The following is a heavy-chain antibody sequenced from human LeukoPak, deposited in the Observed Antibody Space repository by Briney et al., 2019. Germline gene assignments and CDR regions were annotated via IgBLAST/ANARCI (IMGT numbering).Heavy chain of an antibody. V-gene: IGHV3-7*03. CDR3: ARDGMATINS. J-gene: IGHJ4*02. Sequence: GGSLRLSCAASGFIFSTYWMSWVRQAPGKGLEWVANIKQDGSEKYYVDSVKGRFTISSDNAKNSLYLQMNSLRAEDTAVYYCARDGMATINSWGQGTVVTVSS. CDR1: GFIFSTYW. CDR2: IKQDGSEK. D-gene: IGHD5-12*01.